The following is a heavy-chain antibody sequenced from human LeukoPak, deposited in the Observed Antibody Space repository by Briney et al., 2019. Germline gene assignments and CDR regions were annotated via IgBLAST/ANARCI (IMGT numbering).Heavy chain of an antibody. V-gene: IGHV4-61*02. CDR2: IYTSGST. CDR3: ARDPLGIAVAGSFYYYYYGMDV. J-gene: IGHJ6*02. Sequence: SQTLSLTCTVSGGSISSGSYYWSWIRQPAGKGLERIGRIYTSGSTNYNPSLKSRVTISVDTSKNQFSLKLSSVTAADTAVYYCARDPLGIAVAGSFYYYYYGMDVWGQGTTVTVSS. CDR1: GGSISSGSYY. D-gene: IGHD6-19*01.